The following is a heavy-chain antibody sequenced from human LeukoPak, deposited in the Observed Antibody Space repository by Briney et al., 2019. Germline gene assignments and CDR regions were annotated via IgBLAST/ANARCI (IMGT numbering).Heavy chain of an antibody. V-gene: IGHV4-34*01. CDR1: GGSFSGYY. CDR3: ARRPRYYYMDV. CDR2: INHSGST. Sequence: PSETLSLTCAVYGGSFSGYYWSWIHQPPGKGLEWIGEINHSGSTNYNPSLKSRVTISVDTSKNQFSLKLSSVTAADTAVYYCARRPRYYYMDVWGKGTTVTISS. J-gene: IGHJ6*03.